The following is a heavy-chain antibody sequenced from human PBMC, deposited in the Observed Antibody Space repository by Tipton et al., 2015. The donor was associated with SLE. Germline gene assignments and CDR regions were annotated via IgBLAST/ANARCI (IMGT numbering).Heavy chain of an antibody. V-gene: IGHV4-38-2*02. CDR3: ARGNKVEEDLDY. D-gene: IGHD5-12*01. Sequence: TLSLTCTVSGDSITNDAFSWGWIRQTPGRGLEWIGNIFHTGSTFYNPSLKSRLTISVDTSKNQFSLRLKTVTAADTAVYFCARGNKVEEDLDYWGPGTLVTVSS. CDR2: IFHTGST. J-gene: IGHJ4*02. CDR1: GDSITNDAFS.